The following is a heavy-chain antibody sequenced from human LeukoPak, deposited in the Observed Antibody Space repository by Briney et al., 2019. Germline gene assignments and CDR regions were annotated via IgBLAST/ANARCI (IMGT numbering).Heavy chain of an antibody. Sequence: SETPSLTCAAYGGSFSGYYWSWIRQPPGKGLEWIGEINHSGSTNYNPSLKSRVTISVDTSKNQFSLKLSSVTAADTAVYYCARGPRVDTAMAYYYYYGMDVWGQGTTVTVSS. D-gene: IGHD5-18*01. J-gene: IGHJ6*02. CDR1: GGSFSGYY. CDR3: ARGPRVDTAMAYYYYYGMDV. CDR2: INHSGST. V-gene: IGHV4-34*01.